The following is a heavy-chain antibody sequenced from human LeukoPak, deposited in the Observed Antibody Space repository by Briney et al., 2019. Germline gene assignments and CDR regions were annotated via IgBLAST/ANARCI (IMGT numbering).Heavy chain of an antibody. J-gene: IGHJ6*02. D-gene: IGHD3-10*01. CDR1: GCTFSSYA. V-gene: IGHV1-69*04. CDR3: ARIGEHPDV. CDR2: IIPILGIA. Sequence: ASVKVSCKASGCTFSSYAMSWVRQAPGQGLEWMGRIIPILGIANYAEKFQGRVTITTDKSTSTAYMELSSLRSDDTAVYYCARIGEHPDVWGQGTKVTVSS.